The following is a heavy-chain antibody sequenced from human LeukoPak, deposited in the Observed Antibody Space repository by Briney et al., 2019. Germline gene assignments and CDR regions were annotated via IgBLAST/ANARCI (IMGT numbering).Heavy chain of an antibody. CDR2: INHSGST. CDR1: GDSFSGYY. V-gene: IGHV4-34*01. Sequence: PSETLSLTRAVHGDSFSGYYWSWIRQPPGKGLEWIGEINHSGSTNYNPSLKSRVTISVDTSKNQFSLKLSSVAAADTAVYYCARAGQLWLIATFDYWGQGTLVTVSS. J-gene: IGHJ4*02. CDR3: ARAGQLWLIATFDY. D-gene: IGHD5-18*01.